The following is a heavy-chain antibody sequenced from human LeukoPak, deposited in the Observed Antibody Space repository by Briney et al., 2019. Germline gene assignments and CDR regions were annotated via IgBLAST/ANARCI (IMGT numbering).Heavy chain of an antibody. CDR3: ARDLFVWTDVVPRFYYYMDV. J-gene: IGHJ6*03. CDR2: IYTSGST. D-gene: IGHD3-3*01. CDR1: GGSISTFY. Sequence: PSETLSLTCTVSGGSISTFYWSWVRQPAGKGLEWIGRIYTSGSTNYNPSLKSRVTMSIDTSKSQFSLKLSSVTAADTAIYYCARDLFVWTDVVPRFYYYMDVWGKGTTVTISS. V-gene: IGHV4-4*07.